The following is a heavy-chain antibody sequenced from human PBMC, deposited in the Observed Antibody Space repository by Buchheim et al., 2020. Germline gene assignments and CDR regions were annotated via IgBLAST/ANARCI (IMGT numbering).Heavy chain of an antibody. V-gene: IGHV1-46*01. CDR3: ARAEYDYVWGSYQSPYFDY. J-gene: IGHJ4*02. CDR1: GYTFTSYY. Sequence: QVQLVPSGAEVKKPGASVKVSCKASGYTFTSYYMHWVRQVPGQGLEWMGIINPSGGSTSYAQKFQGRVTMTRDTSTSPVYMELSSLRSEDTAVYYCARAEYDYVWGSYQSPYFDYWGQGTL. D-gene: IGHD3-16*02. CDR2: INPSGGST.